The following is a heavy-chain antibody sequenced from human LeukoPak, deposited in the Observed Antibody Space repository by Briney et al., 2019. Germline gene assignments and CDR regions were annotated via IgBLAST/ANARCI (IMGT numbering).Heavy chain of an antibody. CDR3: ARQTYYYDTSGHTLFDY. D-gene: IGHD3-22*01. Sequence: PSETLSLTCTVSGGSIGSSSYYWGWIRQPPGKGLEWIGTIYYSGSTYYNPSLKSRVTISVDTSKNQFSLRLSSVTAADTAVYFCARQTYYYDTSGHTLFDYWGQGTLVTVSS. J-gene: IGHJ4*02. CDR1: GGSIGSSSYY. CDR2: IYYSGST. V-gene: IGHV4-39*01.